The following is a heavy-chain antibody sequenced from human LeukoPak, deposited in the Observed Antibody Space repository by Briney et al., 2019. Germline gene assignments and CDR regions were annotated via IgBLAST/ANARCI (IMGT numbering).Heavy chain of an antibody. D-gene: IGHD2/OR15-2a*01. CDR2: ISGSGGST. CDR1: GFTFSSYA. V-gene: IGHV3-23*01. J-gene: IGHJ4*02. Sequence: PGGSLRLSCAASGFTFSSYAMSWVRQAPGKRLEWVSAISGSGGSTYYAESVKGRFTISRDNSKNTLYLQMNSLRAEDTAAYYCAKDPLVNSQEYFDYWGQGTLVTVSS. CDR3: AKDPLVNSQEYFDY.